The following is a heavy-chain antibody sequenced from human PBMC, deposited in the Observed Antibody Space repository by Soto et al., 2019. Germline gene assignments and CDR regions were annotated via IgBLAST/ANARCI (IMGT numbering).Heavy chain of an antibody. J-gene: IGHJ4*02. V-gene: IGHV1-69*01. CDR2: IIPYYNIL. CDR1: EGTFNSYA. Sequence: QAQVVQSGAEVRKPGSSVKLSCKASEGTFNSYAIAWVRQAPGQGLEWMGGIIPYYNILNYAQKFQDRVTITADDSTNTVYMELSSLRSDDTAVYFCASGASRWYPYFFDSWAQGTLVIVSS. D-gene: IGHD6-13*01. CDR3: ASGASRWYPYFFDS.